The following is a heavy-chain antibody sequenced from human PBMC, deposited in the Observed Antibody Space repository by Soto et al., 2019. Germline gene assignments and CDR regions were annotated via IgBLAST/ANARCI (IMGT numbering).Heavy chain of an antibody. V-gene: IGHV3-23*01. J-gene: IGHJ4*02. D-gene: IGHD3-3*01. CDR3: AKSPRTTIFGVVTSWYFDY. Sequence: GGSLRLSCAASGFTFSSYAMSWVRQAPGKGLEWVSAISGSGGSTYYADSVKGRFTISRDNSKNTLYLQMNSLRAEDTAVYYCAKSPRTTIFGVVTSWYFDYWGQGTLVTVSS. CDR1: GFTFSSYA. CDR2: ISGSGGST.